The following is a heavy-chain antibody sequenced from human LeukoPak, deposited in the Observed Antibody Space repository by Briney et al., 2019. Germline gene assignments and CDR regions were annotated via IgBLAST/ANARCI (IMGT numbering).Heavy chain of an antibody. CDR2: ISYEGSNK. D-gene: IGHD3-22*01. CDR3: ARETYYYASSCYYSPVY. J-gene: IGHJ4*02. V-gene: IGHV3-30*04. Sequence: GGSLRLSCAASGFTFSSYAMHWVRQAPGKGLEWEAVISYEGSNKYYADSVKGRFTISRDNSKNTLYLQMNSLRAEDTAVYYCARETYYYASSCYYSPVYWGQGTLVTVSS. CDR1: GFTFSSYA.